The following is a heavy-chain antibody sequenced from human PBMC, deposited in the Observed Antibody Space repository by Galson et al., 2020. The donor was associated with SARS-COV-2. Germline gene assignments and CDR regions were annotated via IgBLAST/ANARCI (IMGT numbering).Heavy chain of an antibody. D-gene: IGHD3-22*01. Sequence: ASVKVSCKASGYTFTNYNIHWVRQAPGQRLEWMGRINTCNGNTKYSQKFQGSVTITGDTSASTAYMELSSLRSEDTAVYYCARVGPEDSSGYVLDFYYYYMDFWGKGTTVTISS. V-gene: IGHV1-3*04. J-gene: IGHJ6*03. CDR1: GYTFTNYN. CDR3: ARVGPEDSSGYVLDFYYYYMDF. CDR2: INTCNGNT.